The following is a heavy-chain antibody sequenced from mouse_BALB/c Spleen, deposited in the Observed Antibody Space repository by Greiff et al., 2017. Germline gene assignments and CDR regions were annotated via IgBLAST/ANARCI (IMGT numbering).Heavy chain of an antibody. Sequence: VQLKQSGAELVKPGASVKLSCTASGFNIKDTYMHWVKQRPEQGLEWIGRIDPANGNTKYDPKFQGKATITADTSSNTAYLQLSSLTSEDTAVYYCASSAVVADAMDYWGQGTSVTVSS. CDR2: IDPANGNT. CDR3: ASSAVVADAMDY. CDR1: GFNIKDTY. V-gene: IGHV14-3*02. D-gene: IGHD1-1*01. J-gene: IGHJ4*01.